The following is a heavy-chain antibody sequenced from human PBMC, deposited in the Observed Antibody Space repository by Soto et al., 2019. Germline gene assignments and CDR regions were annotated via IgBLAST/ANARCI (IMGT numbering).Heavy chain of an antibody. Sequence: ASVKVSCKASGYTFTSYDINWVRQATGQGLEWMGWMNPNSGNTGYAQKFQGRVTMTRNTSISTAYMELSSLRSEDTAVYYCARASSVLYNWFDPWGQGTLVTVSS. CDR2: MNPNSGNT. J-gene: IGHJ5*02. CDR3: ARASSVLYNWFDP. D-gene: IGHD1-26*01. CDR1: GYTFTSYD. V-gene: IGHV1-8*01.